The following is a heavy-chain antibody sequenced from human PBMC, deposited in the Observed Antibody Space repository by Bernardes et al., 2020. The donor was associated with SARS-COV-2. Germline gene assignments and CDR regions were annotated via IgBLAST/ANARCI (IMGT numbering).Heavy chain of an antibody. Sequence: ASVKVSCKASGYTLSDYYMHWVRQAPGQGLEWMGWINPHSGGTNYAQKFQGRVTVTRDTSITTAYMELSRLTSDDTAVYYCARDHDRLYSGSRTDAFDIWGQGTMVTVSS. J-gene: IGHJ3*02. CDR1: GYTLSDYY. CDR2: INPHSGGT. CDR3: ARDHDRLYSGSRTDAFDI. D-gene: IGHD1-26*01. V-gene: IGHV1-2*02.